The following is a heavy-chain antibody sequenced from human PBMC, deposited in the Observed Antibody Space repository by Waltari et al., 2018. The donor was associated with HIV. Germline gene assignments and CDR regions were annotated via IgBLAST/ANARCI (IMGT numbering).Heavy chain of an antibody. V-gene: IGHV1-18*01. CDR1: GYTITSYG. Sequence: VKVPCKASGYTITSYGISCVRQAPGQGLEWMGWISADNGNTNYAQKLQGRVTMTTDTSTSTAYMELRSLRSDDTAVYYCARDGPTEELPSDYWGQGTLVTVST. D-gene: IGHD1-26*01. CDR2: ISADNGNT. J-gene: IGHJ4*02. CDR3: ARDGPTEELPSDY.